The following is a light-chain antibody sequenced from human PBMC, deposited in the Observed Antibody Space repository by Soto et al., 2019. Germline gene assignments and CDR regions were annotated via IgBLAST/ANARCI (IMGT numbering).Light chain of an antibody. CDR3: LQHTNYPWT. Sequence: DIQMTQSPSSLSASVGDRVTITCRASQAIRNDGGWYQQKPGKDPKRLIYVASRLESGVPSRFSGSGFVTEFTLTISGLQPEDFATYYCLQHTNYPWTFGHGTRVEIK. CDR1: QAIRND. J-gene: IGKJ1*01. CDR2: VAS. V-gene: IGKV1-17*01.